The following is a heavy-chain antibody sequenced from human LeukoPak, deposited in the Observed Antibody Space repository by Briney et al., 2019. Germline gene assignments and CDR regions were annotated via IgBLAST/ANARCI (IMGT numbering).Heavy chain of an antibody. CDR1: GGSISSSFHY. Sequence: PSETLSLTCTVAGGSISSSFHYWDWIRQAPGKGLEWMGSHLYTGNTWYNPSLKSRITMSVDTSKNQFSLRLSSVNAADTALYYCARRGSGNGGTYAGMDVWGQGTSVTVSS. CDR3: ARRGSGNGGTYAGMDV. CDR2: HLYTGNT. V-gene: IGHV4-39*01. D-gene: IGHD2-15*01. J-gene: IGHJ6*02.